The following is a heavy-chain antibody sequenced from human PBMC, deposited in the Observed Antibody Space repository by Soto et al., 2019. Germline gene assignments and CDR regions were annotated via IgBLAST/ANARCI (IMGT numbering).Heavy chain of an antibody. Sequence: GGSLRLACEASGFTFSCFDMHWGRQPTGKGLEWVSTIGTAGDTYYAVSVKGRFTISRDNAKNSLSLQMNSLRAGDTAVYFCARGQEVGAHFFDSWGQGTQVTVSS. V-gene: IGHV3-13*01. CDR1: GFTFSCFD. CDR2: IGTAGDT. CDR3: ARGQEVGAHFFDS. J-gene: IGHJ4*02. D-gene: IGHD2-15*01.